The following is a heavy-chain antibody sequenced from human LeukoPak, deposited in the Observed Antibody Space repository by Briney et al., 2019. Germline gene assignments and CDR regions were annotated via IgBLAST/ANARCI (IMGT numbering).Heavy chain of an antibody. J-gene: IGHJ4*02. Sequence: SDTLSLTCTVSGGSISGYYWTWIRQPPGKGLDWIGYIYYSGSTNYNPSLQSRVTISVDTSKNQFSLKLSSVTAADTAVYYCARRSSGWYNYFDEWGQRTLVTGSS. D-gene: IGHD6-19*01. CDR1: GGSISGYY. V-gene: IGHV4-59*08. CDR3: ARRSSGWYNYFDE. CDR2: IYYSGST.